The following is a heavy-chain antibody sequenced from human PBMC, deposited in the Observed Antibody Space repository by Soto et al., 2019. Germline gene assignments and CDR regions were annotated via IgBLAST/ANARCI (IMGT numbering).Heavy chain of an antibody. CDR3: ARDYGYAFDY. D-gene: IGHD2-2*01. J-gene: IGHJ4*02. CDR2: IGWITSSTI. Sequence: GGSLRLSCAASGFTFSSYSMNWVRQAPGKGLEWLSYIGWITSSTISYADSVKGRFTISRDGAKNSLYLQMNSLRDEDTAVYYCARDYGYAFDYWGQGIPVTVSS. V-gene: IGHV3-48*02. CDR1: GFTFSSYS.